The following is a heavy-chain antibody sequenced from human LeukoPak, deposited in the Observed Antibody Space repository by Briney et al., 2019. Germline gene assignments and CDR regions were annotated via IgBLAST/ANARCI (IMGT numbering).Heavy chain of an antibody. CDR2: IKSKTDGGTT. V-gene: IGHV3-15*01. D-gene: IGHD3-22*01. CDR1: GFTFSNAW. J-gene: IGHJ4*02. Sequence: GGSLRLSCAASGFTFSNAWMSWVRQAPGKRLEWVGRIKSKTDGGTTDYAAPVKGRFTISRDDSKNTLYLQMNSLKTEDTAVYYCTTEGTYDSSGEFDYWGQGTLVTVSS. CDR3: TTEGTYDSSGEFDY.